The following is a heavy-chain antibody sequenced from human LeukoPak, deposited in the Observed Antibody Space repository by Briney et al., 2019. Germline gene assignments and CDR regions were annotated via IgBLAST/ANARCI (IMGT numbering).Heavy chain of an antibody. J-gene: IGHJ4*02. CDR2: IYSGGST. D-gene: IGHD1-26*01. V-gene: IGHV3-53*01. CDR1: GFTVSSSY. Sequence: GALRLPCAASGFTVSSSYLTWVRQAPGKGLEWVSIIYSGGSTSYADSVKGRFTISRDNSKNTLYLQMNSLRAEDTAVYYCARDVVGATYFDWGQGTLVTVSS. CDR3: ARDVVGATYFD.